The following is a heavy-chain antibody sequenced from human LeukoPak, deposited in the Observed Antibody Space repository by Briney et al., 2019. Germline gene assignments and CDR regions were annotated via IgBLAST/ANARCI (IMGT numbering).Heavy chain of an antibody. Sequence: SVKVSCKASGGTFSSYAISWVRQAPGQGLEWMGGIIPIFGTANYAQKFQGRVTITTDESTSTAYMELSSLRSEDTAVYYCARDWGIQQWPPSYFDYWGQGTLVTVSS. D-gene: IGHD5-18*01. CDR2: IIPIFGTA. CDR3: ARDWGIQQWPPSYFDY. J-gene: IGHJ4*02. V-gene: IGHV1-69*05. CDR1: GGTFSSYA.